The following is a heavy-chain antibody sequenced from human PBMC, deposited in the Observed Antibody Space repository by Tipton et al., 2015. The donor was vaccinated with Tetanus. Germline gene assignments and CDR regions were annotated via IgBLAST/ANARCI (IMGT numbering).Heavy chain of an antibody. CDR1: GGSISTTDSY. CDR3: ARRNYPYYFDY. J-gene: IGHJ4*02. CDR2: IYGGNT. V-gene: IGHV4-39*01. D-gene: IGHD5-24*01. Sequence: TLSLTCTVSGGSISTTDSYWGWIRQPPGKGLEWIALIYGGNTHYDPSLKSRVGISLDTSKNQFSLKLTSVTAADTAIYYCARRNYPYYFDYWGQGILVTVSS.